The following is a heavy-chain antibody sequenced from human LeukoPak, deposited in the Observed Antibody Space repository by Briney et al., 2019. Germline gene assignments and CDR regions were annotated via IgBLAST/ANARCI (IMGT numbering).Heavy chain of an antibody. CDR1: GGSISSGSYY. CDR3: ARVDTAMVPVLFDY. CDR2: IYYSEST. D-gene: IGHD5-18*01. V-gene: IGHV4-61*01. Sequence: PSQTLSLTCTVSGGSISSGSYYWSWLRQPPGKGLEWIGYIYYSESTNYNPSLKPPVPITLETSKNKFSLKLSSVTAADTGVYYCARVDTAMVPVLFDYWGQGTLVTVSS. J-gene: IGHJ4*02.